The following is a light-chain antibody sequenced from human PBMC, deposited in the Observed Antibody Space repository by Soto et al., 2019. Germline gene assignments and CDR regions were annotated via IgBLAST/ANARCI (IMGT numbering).Light chain of an antibody. CDR2: QAS. V-gene: IGKV1-5*03. J-gene: IGKJ1*01. Sequence: DIQMTQSPSRLSASVGDRVILTCRASQSISSWLAWYQQKPGRAPKLLIYQASSLESEVPSRFSGSGSGTEFTLIISSLQPGDFATYCCQQYSAYPWTFGQGTKVEIK. CDR3: QQYSAYPWT. CDR1: QSISSW.